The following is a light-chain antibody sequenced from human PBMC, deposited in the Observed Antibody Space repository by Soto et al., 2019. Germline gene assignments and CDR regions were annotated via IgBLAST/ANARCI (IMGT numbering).Light chain of an antibody. CDR2: GAS. CDR3: QQYNNWPPGT. V-gene: IGKV3-15*01. Sequence: EIVMTQSPATLSVSPGERATLSCRASQSVSSNLAWYQQKPGQAPRLLIYGASTRATSIPARFSGSGSGTEFTLTITSRQSEDYAVYYCQQYNNWPPGTFGQGTKVEIK. CDR1: QSVSSN. J-gene: IGKJ1*01.